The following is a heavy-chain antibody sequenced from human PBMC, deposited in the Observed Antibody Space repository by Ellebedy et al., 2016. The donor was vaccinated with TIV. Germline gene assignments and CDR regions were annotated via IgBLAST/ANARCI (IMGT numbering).Heavy chain of an antibody. V-gene: IGHV3-23*01. CDR2: ISGSGGST. Sequence: GESLKISCAASGSPFKNHAVSWVRQAPGKGLEWVSAISGSGGSTYYADSVKGRFTISRDNSKNTLYLQMNSLRAEDTAVYYCATFLGQMLTGYTDVDYWGQGTLVTVSS. CDR1: GSPFKNHA. J-gene: IGHJ4*02. D-gene: IGHD3-9*01. CDR3: ATFLGQMLTGYTDVDY.